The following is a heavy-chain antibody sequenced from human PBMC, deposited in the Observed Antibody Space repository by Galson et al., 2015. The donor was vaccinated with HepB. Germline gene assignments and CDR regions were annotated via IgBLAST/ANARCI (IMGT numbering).Heavy chain of an antibody. D-gene: IGHD5-18*01. V-gene: IGHV1-69*13. CDR1: GGTFSSYA. Sequence: SVKVSCKASGGTFSSYAISWVRQAPGQGLEWMGGIIPIFGTANYAQKFQGRVTITADESTSTAYMELSSLRSEDTAVYYCARSADTAMRRGAFDIWGQGTMVTVSS. CDR3: ARSADTAMRRGAFDI. J-gene: IGHJ3*02. CDR2: IIPIFGTA.